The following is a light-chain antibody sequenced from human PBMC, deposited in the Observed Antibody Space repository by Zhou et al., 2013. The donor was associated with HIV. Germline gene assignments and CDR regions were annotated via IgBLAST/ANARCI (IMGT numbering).Light chain of an antibody. Sequence: EIVLTQSPGTLSLSPGERATLSCRASQSVSSSYLAWYQQKPGQAPRLLIYGASSRATGISDRFSGSGSGTDFTLTISSLEPEDFAVYYCQHRGPWPWTFGQGTKVDMK. CDR3: QHRGPWPWT. V-gene: IGKV3D-20*02. CDR1: QSVSSSY. J-gene: IGKJ1*01. CDR2: GAS.